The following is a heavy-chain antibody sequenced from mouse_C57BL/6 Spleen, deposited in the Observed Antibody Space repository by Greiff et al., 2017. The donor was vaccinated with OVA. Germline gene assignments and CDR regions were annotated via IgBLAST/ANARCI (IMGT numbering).Heavy chain of an antibody. CDR2: IHPNSGST. Sequence: QVQLQQPGAELVKPGASVKLSCKASGYTFTSYWMHWVKQRPGQGLEWIGMIHPNSGSTNYNEKFKSKATLTVDKSSSTAYMQLSSLTSEDSAVYYCARDCSSYGYFDYWGQGTTLTVSS. D-gene: IGHD1-1*01. CDR1: GYTFTSYW. CDR3: ARDCSSYGYFDY. V-gene: IGHV1-64*01. J-gene: IGHJ2*01.